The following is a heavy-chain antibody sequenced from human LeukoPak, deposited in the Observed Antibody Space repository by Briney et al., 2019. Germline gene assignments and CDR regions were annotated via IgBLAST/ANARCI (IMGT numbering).Heavy chain of an antibody. Sequence: GGSLRLSCAASGFTFSSYAMHWVRQAPGKGLEWVAVISYDGSNKYYADSVKGRFTISRDNSKNTLYLQMNSLRAEDTAVYYCARDLYDSSPFRDYGMDVWGQGTTVTVSS. J-gene: IGHJ6*02. D-gene: IGHD3-22*01. V-gene: IGHV3-30-3*01. CDR3: ARDLYDSSPFRDYGMDV. CDR2: ISYDGSNK. CDR1: GFTFSSYA.